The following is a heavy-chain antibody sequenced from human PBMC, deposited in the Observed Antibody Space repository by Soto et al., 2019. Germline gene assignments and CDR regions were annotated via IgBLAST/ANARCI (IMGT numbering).Heavy chain of an antibody. J-gene: IGHJ6*02. CDR1: GFSLSHARMG. V-gene: IGHV2-26*01. Sequence: QVTLKESGPVLVKPTETLTLACTVSGFSLSHARMGVSWIRQPPGKALEWLAHFFSNDEIFYSTSLKSRLTISKDTSDSQVVLTMTNMDPVDTATYYCARLVGPNHYYYFAMDVWGQGTTVTVSS. CDR3: ARLVGPNHYYYFAMDV. CDR2: FFSNDEI. D-gene: IGHD2-8*01.